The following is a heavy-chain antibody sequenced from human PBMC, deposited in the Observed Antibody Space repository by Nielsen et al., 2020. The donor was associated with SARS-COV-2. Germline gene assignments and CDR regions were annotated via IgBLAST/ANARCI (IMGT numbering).Heavy chain of an antibody. CDR2: MHHSGNT. CDR3: ARDRWDTATYDY. D-gene: IGHD5-18*01. Sequence: SETLSLTCTVSGGSISTGEYYWSWIRQHPGKGLEWIANMHHSGNTYYNSSLKSRATTTIDTSKNQFSLKLDSVTAADTAVYYCARDRWDTATYDYWDKGTLVTVSS. CDR1: GGSISTGEYY. J-gene: IGHJ4*02. V-gene: IGHV4-31*03.